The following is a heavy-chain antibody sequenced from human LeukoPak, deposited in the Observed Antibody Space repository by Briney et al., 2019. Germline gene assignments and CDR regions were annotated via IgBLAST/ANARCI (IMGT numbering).Heavy chain of an antibody. CDR2: ISSSGTTI. J-gene: IGHJ3*02. V-gene: IGHV3-48*03. D-gene: IGHD3-3*01. CDR1: EFITYE. CDR3: AKGSLPFGVVTSDAFDI. Sequence: GGSLRLPYLVSEFITYEMNWVRQAPGKGLEWVSYISSSGTTIYYADSVKGRFTISRDNAKNSLYLQMNSLRAEDMALYYCAKGSLPFGVVTSDAFDIEGQGTIVTVSS.